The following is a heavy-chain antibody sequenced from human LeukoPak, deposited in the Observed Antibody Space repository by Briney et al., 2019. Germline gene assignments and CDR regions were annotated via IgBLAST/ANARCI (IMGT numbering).Heavy chain of an antibody. CDR1: GFTFSSYA. V-gene: IGHV3-30*04. CDR3: ARDSAPGSSGFFDY. Sequence: GGSLRLSCAASGFTFSSYAMHWVRQAPGKGLEWVAVISYDGSNKYYADSVKGRFTISRDNSKNTLYLQMNSLRAEDTAVYYCARDSAPGSSGFFDYWGQGTLVTVSS. J-gene: IGHJ4*02. D-gene: IGHD2-15*01. CDR2: ISYDGSNK.